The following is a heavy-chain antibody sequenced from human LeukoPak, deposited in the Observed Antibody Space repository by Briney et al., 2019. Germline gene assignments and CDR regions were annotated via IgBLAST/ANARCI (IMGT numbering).Heavy chain of an antibody. J-gene: IGHJ4*02. D-gene: IGHD3-3*01. V-gene: IGHV4-4*07. Sequence: SETLSLTCTVSGGSISSYYWSWIRQPAGKGLEWIGRIYTSGSTNYNPSLKSRVTMSVDTSKNQFSLKLSSVTAADTAVYYCARVAPRITIFGVVITPKYYFDYWGQGTLVTVSS. CDR1: GGSISSYY. CDR2: IYTSGST. CDR3: ARVAPRITIFGVVITPKYYFDY.